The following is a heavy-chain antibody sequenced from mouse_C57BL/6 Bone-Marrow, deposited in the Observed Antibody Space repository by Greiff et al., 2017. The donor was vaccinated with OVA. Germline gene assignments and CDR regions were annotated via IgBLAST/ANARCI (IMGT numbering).Heavy chain of an antibody. J-gene: IGHJ3*01. Sequence: QVQLQQSGAELVRPGTSVKVSCKASGYAFTNYLIEWVKQRPGQGLEWIGVINPGSGGTNYNEKFKGKATLTADKSSSPAYMQLSSLTSEDSAVYFCARYVRAWFAYWGQGTLVTVSA. CDR1: GYAFTNYL. CDR2: INPGSGGT. CDR3: ARYVRAWFAY. V-gene: IGHV1-54*01.